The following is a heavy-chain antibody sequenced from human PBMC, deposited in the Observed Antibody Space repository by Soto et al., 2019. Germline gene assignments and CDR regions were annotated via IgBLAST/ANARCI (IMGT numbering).Heavy chain of an antibody. D-gene: IGHD6-25*01. CDR1: GYTFINYY. J-gene: IGHJ4*02. CDR2: INPTGGNT. CDR3: ARDLAAGDY. Sequence: QVQLVQSGAEVKKPGASVNISCKASGYTFINYYIHWVRQAPGQGLEWMAIINPTGGNTNYAKRFQARVTLTMDTSTTTVYMELSSLRFEDTAVYYCARDLAAGDYWGQGTLVTVSS. V-gene: IGHV1-46*01.